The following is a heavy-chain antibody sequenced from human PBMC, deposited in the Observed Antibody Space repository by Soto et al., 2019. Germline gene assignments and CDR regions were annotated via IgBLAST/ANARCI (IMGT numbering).Heavy chain of an antibody. CDR3: ARDRNGDYDR. J-gene: IGHJ4*02. CDR1: GGSISSGGYY. CDR2: IYYSGST. V-gene: IGHV4-31*03. Sequence: SETLSLTCTVSGGSISSGGYYWSWIRQHPGKGLEWIGYIYYSGSTYYNPSLKSRVTISVDTSKNQFSLKLSSVTAADTAVYYCARDRNGDYDRWGQGTLVTVSS. D-gene: IGHD4-17*01.